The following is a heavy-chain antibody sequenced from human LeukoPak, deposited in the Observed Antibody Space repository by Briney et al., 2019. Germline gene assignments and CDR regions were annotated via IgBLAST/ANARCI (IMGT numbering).Heavy chain of an antibody. J-gene: IGHJ3*02. CDR3: ASWEQWPAFDI. D-gene: IGHD6-19*01. CDR1: GFTVSSNY. V-gene: IGHV4-34*01. Sequence: PGGSLRLSCAASGFTVSSNYMSWIRQPPGKGLEWIGEINHSGSTNYNPSLKSRVTISVDTSKNQFSLKLSSVTAADTAVYYCASWEQWPAFDIWGQGTMVTVSS. CDR2: INHSGST.